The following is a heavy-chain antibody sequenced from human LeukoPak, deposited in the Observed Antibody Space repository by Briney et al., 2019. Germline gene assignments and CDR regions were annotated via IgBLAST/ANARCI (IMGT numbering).Heavy chain of an antibody. J-gene: IGHJ5*02. D-gene: IGHD6-19*01. CDR1: GFTFSSYS. V-gene: IGHV3-21*01. CDR2: ISTSSSYI. Sequence: PGGSLRLSCAASGFTFSSYSMNWVRQAPGRGLEWVSSISTSSSYIYYADSVKGRFTISRDNARNSLFLQMNSLRAEDTAVYYCARGGEAVAGTRNWFDPWGQGTLVTVSS. CDR3: ARGGEAVAGTRNWFDP.